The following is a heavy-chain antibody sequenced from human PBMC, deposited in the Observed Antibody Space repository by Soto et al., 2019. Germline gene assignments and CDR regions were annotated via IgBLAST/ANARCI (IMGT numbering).Heavy chain of an antibody. CDR1: GFSLSTRQVG. J-gene: IGHJ4*02. Sequence: SGPTLVNPTRTLTLPCKFSGFSLSTRQVGVGWIRQPPVKALQWLEHVHCNDDKYYSLSLKSGHNIGKDNSKSPDVRRMTKMEPVDTATYYCAHLNTGGADFAYWGQGARATVSS. V-gene: IGHV2-5*01. CDR3: AHLNTGGADFAY. D-gene: IGHD1-26*01. CDR2: VHCNDDK.